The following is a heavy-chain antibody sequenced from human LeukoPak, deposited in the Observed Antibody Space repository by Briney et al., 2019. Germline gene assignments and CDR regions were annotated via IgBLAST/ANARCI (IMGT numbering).Heavy chain of an antibody. Sequence: SETLSLTCAVSGGSFSGYYWSWIRQPPGKGLGWVGEINHRGSTNYNPSPKRRVTISVEKSKNHFSLKLTSVTAADTAVYYCARGFNRGWYVDDWGQRTLVTVSS. D-gene: IGHD6-19*01. CDR1: GGSFSGYY. J-gene: IGHJ4*02. V-gene: IGHV4-34*01. CDR3: ARGFNRGWYVDD. CDR2: INHRGST.